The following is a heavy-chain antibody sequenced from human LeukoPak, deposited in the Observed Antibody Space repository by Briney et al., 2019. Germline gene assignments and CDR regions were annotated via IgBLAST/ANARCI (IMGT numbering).Heavy chain of an antibody. CDR3: ARHCGVYSARY. Sequence: VASVKVSCKASGYTFTGYYMHWVRQAPGQGLEGMGWINPNSGGTNYAQKFQGRVTMTRDTSISTAYMELSRLRSDDTALYYCARHCGVYSARYWRQEPLVTVSS. V-gene: IGHV1-2*02. J-gene: IGHJ4*02. D-gene: IGHD2-21*01. CDR2: INPNSGGT. CDR1: GYTFTGYY.